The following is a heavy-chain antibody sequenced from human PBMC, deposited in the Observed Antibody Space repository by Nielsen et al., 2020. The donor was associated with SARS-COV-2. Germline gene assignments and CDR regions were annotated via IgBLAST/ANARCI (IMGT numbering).Heavy chain of an antibody. CDR1: GFTFSSYD. V-gene: IGHV3-13*01. Sequence: GESLKISCAASGFTFSSYDMHWVRQATGKGLEWVSAIGTAGDTYYPGSVKGRFTISRENAKNSLYLQMNSLRAGDTAVYYCARDKGGSYGMDVWGQGTTVTVSS. CDR2: IGTAGDT. J-gene: IGHJ6*02. CDR3: ARDKGGSYGMDV. D-gene: IGHD1-26*01.